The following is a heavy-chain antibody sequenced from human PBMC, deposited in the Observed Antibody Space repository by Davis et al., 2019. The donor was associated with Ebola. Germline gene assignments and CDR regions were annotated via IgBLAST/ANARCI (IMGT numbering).Heavy chain of an antibody. V-gene: IGHV4-34*01. D-gene: IGHD3-10*02. CDR2: INHSGST. Sequence: SETLSLTCAVYGGSFSGYYWSWIRQPPGKGLEWIGEINHSGSTNYNPSLKSRVTISVDTSKNQFPLKLSSVTAADTAVYYCARGHLRSDYWGQGTLVTVSS. CDR1: GGSFSGYY. J-gene: IGHJ4*02. CDR3: ARGHLRSDY.